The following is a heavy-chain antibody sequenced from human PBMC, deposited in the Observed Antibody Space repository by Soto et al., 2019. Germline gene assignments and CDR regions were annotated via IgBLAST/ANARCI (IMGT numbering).Heavy chain of an antibody. CDR3: AAGPIVGATRGFDY. D-gene: IGHD1-26*01. CDR1: GFTFTSSA. V-gene: IGHV1-58*01. Sequence: ASVKVSCKASGFTFTSSAVQWVRQARGQRLEWIGWIVVGSGNTNYAQKFQERVTITRDMSTSTAYMELSSLRSEDTAVYYCAAGPIVGATRGFDYWGQGTLVTVSS. J-gene: IGHJ4*02. CDR2: IVVGSGNT.